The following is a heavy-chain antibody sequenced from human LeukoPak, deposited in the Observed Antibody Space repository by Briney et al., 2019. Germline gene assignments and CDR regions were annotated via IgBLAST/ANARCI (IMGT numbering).Heavy chain of an antibody. J-gene: IGHJ4*02. CDR1: GFTFSSYG. D-gene: IGHD6-13*01. CDR3: ARDAYSSSSPPRY. V-gene: IGHV3-20*01. CDR2: INWNGGST. Sequence: PGGSLRLSCAASGFTFSSYGMSWVRQAPGKGLEWVSGINWNGGSTGYADSVKGRFTISRDNAKNSLYLQMNSLRAEDTALYHCARDAYSSSSPPRYWGQGTLVTVSS.